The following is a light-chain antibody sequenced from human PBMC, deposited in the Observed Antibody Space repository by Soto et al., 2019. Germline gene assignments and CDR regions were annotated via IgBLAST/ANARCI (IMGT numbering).Light chain of an antibody. Sequence: IVMTQSPATLSVSPGERATLSCRASQSVGSKLAWYQQKPGQAPRLLIYGVSTRATGIPARFSGSGSGTDFTLTIGRLEPEDFAVYYCQQYGSSPCTFGQGTKVDIK. J-gene: IGKJ1*01. CDR3: QQYGSSPCT. V-gene: IGKV3-15*01. CDR1: QSVGSK. CDR2: GVS.